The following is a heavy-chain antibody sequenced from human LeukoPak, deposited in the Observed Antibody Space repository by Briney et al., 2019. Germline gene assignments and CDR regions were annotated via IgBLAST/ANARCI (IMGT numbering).Heavy chain of an antibody. CDR3: AKGGGCSGGSCYGPV. CDR2: ISGSGGST. J-gene: IGHJ4*02. Sequence: PGGSLRLSCAASGFTFSSYAMSWVRQAPGKGLEWVSAISGSGGSTYYADSVKGRFTISRDNSKNTLYLQMNSLRAEDTAVYYCAKGGGCSGGSCYGPVWGQGTLVTVSS. CDR1: GFTFSSYA. D-gene: IGHD2-15*01. V-gene: IGHV3-23*01.